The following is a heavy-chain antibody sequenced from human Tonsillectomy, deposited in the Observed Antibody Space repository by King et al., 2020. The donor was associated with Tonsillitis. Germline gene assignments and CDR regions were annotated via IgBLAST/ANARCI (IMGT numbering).Heavy chain of an antibody. Sequence: VQLVESGAEVKKPGESLRISCKGSGYSFTSYWISWVRQMPGKGLEWMGRIDPSDSYTNYSPSFQGHVTISADKSISTAYLQWSSLKASDTAMYYCARNEPFMVRGVIITLGAFDIWGQGTMVTVSS. CDR1: GYSFTSYW. D-gene: IGHD3-10*01. J-gene: IGHJ3*02. V-gene: IGHV5-10-1*03. CDR3: ARNEPFMVRGVIITLGAFDI. CDR2: IDPSDSYT.